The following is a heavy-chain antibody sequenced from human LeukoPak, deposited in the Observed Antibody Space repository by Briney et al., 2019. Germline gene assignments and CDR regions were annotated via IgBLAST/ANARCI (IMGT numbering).Heavy chain of an antibody. J-gene: IGHJ4*02. V-gene: IGHV3-21*01. CDR3: ARGPRVVVVAATPLFDY. Sequence: GGSLRLSCAASEFIFSNYWMSWVRQAPGKGLEWVSSISSSSSYIYYADSVKGRFTISRDNAKNSLYLQMNSLRAEDTAVYYCARGPRVVVVAATPLFDYWGQGTLVTVSS. D-gene: IGHD2-15*01. CDR2: ISSSSSYI. CDR1: EFIFSNYW.